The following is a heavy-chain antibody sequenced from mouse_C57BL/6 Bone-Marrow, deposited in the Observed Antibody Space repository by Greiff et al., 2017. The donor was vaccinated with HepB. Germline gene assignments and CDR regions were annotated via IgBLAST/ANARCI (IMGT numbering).Heavy chain of an antibody. CDR1: GFTFTDYY. V-gene: IGHV7-3*01. CDR3: ASTYYGSSYGGFAY. CDR2: IRNKANGYTT. Sequence: EVMLVESGGGLVQPGGSLSLSCAASGFTFTDYYMSWVRQPPGKALEWLGFIRNKANGYTTEYSASVKGRLTISRDTSQSILYLQMDALRAEDSATYSCASTYYGSSYGGFAYWGQGTLVTVSA. D-gene: IGHD1-1*01. J-gene: IGHJ3*01.